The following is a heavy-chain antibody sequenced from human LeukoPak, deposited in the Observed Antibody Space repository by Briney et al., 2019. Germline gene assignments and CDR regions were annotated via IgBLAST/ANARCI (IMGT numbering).Heavy chain of an antibody. Sequence: GGSLRLSCEASGFTFSTYSMNWVRQTPEKGLVWVSRINSDGTNTNYAGSVEGRFSISRDNTKNTLYLQMNSLRAEDTAVYYCAREKIGSRAFDYWGQGTLVTVSS. V-gene: IGHV3-74*01. J-gene: IGHJ4*02. D-gene: IGHD2/OR15-2a*01. CDR1: GFTFSTYS. CDR2: INSDGTNT. CDR3: AREKIGSRAFDY.